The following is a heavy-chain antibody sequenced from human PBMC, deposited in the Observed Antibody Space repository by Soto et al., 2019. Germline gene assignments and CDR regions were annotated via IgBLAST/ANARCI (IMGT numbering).Heavy chain of an antibody. D-gene: IGHD6-13*01. CDR1: GGSISSSSYY. CDR2: IYYSGST. V-gene: IGHV4-39*01. Sequence: SETLSLTCTVSGGSISSSSYYWGWIRQPPGKGLEWIGSIYYSGSTYYNPSLKSRVTISVDTSKNQFSLKLSSVTAADTAVYYCARSAGGGSSSWLGNPIDYWGQGTLVTVSS. CDR3: ARSAGGGSSSWLGNPIDY. J-gene: IGHJ4*02.